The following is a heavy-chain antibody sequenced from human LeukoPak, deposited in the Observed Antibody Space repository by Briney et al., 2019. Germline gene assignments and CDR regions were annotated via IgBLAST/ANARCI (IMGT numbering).Heavy chain of an antibody. V-gene: IGHV1-46*01. CDR1: GYTFTSYY. J-gene: IGHJ5*02. CDR3: ARHPPRFDYGDYWAHMDL. D-gene: IGHD4-17*01. Sequence: EASVKVSCLASGYTFTSYYLHWVRQAPGHGVEGMGRIDPSWGRRSYTQTFQGRVTMTRATSTSTAYMELSSLRSEDTAMFYCARHPPRFDYGDYWAHMDLWGQGTLVTVSS. CDR2: IDPSWGRR.